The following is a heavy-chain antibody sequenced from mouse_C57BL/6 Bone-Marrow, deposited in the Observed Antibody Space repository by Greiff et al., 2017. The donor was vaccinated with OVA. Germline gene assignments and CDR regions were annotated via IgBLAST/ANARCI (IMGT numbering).Heavy chain of an antibody. CDR2: IRLKSDNYAT. CDR3: TAAGPLCWYFDV. J-gene: IGHJ1*03. CDR1: GFTFSNYW. Sequence: EVKVEESGGGLVQPGGSMKLSCVASGFTFSNYWMNWVRQSPEKGLEWVAQIRLKSDNYATHYAESVKGRFTISRDDSKSSVYLQMNNLRAEDTGIYYCTAAGPLCWYFDVWGTGTTVTVSS. V-gene: IGHV6-3*01. D-gene: IGHD2-3*01.